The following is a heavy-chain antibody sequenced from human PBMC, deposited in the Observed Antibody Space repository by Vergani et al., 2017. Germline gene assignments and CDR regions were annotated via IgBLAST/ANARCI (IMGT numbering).Heavy chain of an antibody. D-gene: IGHD4-17*01. Sequence: VQLVESGGGVVQPGRSLRLSCAASGFTFSGSAMHWVRQASGKGLEWVGRIRSKANSYATAYAASVKGRFTISRDDSKNTAYLQMNSLKTEDTAVYYCTRHTGDYGDYYYGMDVWGQGTTVTVSS. CDR3: TRHTGDYGDYYYGMDV. CDR2: IRSKANSYAT. V-gene: IGHV3-73*01. J-gene: IGHJ6*02. CDR1: GFTFSGSA.